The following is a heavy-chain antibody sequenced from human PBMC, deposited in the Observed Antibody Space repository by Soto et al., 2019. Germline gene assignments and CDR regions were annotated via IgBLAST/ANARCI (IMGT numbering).Heavy chain of an antibody. CDR2: INPNSGGT. D-gene: IGHD3-16*01. J-gene: IGHJ3*02. CDR1: GYTFTGYY. Sequence: VASVKVSCKASGYTFTGYYMHWARPAPGQGLEWMGWINPNSGGTNYAQKFQGWVTMTRDTSISTAYMELSRLRSDDTAVYYCARDPAGGGVRRDAFDIWGQGTMVTVSS. V-gene: IGHV1-2*04. CDR3: ARDPAGGGVRRDAFDI.